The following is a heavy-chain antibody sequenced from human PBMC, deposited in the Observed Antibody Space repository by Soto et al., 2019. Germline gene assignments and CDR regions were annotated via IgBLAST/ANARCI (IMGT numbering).Heavy chain of an antibody. CDR1: GFTFTDVW. CDR3: AVDAQCSSTNCPGAFDI. V-gene: IGHV3-15*01. D-gene: IGHD2-2*01. Sequence: EVQLVESGGGLVKPGGSLRLSCAASGFTFTDVWMTWVRQAPGKGLEWVGRIKRKIDGETTDYAAPVKGRFTISRDDLTNTLFLQMNSLKSADTAVYYCAVDAQCSSTNCPGAFDIWGQGTMVTVSS. CDR2: IKRKIDGETT. J-gene: IGHJ3*02.